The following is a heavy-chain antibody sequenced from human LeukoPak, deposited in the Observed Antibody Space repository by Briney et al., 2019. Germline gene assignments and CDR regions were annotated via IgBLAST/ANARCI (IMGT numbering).Heavy chain of an antibody. V-gene: IGHV3-30*04. J-gene: IGHJ6*03. D-gene: IGHD2-2*01. CDR1: GFTFSNYA. CDR3: ARCPAGLYYYYYMDV. CDR2: ISYDGSNK. Sequence: GGSLRLSCAASGFTFSNYAVHWVRQAPGKGLEWVAVISYDGSNKFYADSVKGRFSISRDNSKNTLSLQLNSLRAEDTAVYYCARCPAGLYYYYYMDVWGKGTTVTVSS.